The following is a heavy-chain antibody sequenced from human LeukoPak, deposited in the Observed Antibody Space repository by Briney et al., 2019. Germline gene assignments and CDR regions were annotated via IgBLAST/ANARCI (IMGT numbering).Heavy chain of an antibody. V-gene: IGHV3-7*01. Sequence: QPGGSLRLSCAASGLIFSSHWMTWVRQAPGKGLEWVANIKEDGSEEYYVDSVKGRFTISRDNAKNSLYLQMNSLRADDTAVYYCARDLLLAYWGQGTLVTVSS. CDR2: IKEDGSEE. CDR1: GLIFSSHW. D-gene: IGHD2-8*02. J-gene: IGHJ4*02. CDR3: ARDLLLAY.